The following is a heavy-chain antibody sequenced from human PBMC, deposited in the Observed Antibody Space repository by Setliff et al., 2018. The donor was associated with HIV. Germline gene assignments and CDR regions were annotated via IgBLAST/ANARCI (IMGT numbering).Heavy chain of an antibody. Sequence: PSETLSLTCGVFGGSFSGSYWSWIRQAPGKGLGWIGEINHSGSPNYNPSLKSRVTISVDTSNNQLTLRLKSVTAADTAVYYCARLGRNVRFLTVWGQGTTVTVSS. CDR1: GGSFSGSY. CDR3: ARLGRNVRFLTV. J-gene: IGHJ6*02. CDR2: INHSGSP. D-gene: IGHD3-3*01. V-gene: IGHV4-34*01.